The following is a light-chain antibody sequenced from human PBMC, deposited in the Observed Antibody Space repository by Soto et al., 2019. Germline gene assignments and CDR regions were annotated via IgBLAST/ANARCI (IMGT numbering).Light chain of an antibody. CDR2: DVS. J-gene: IGLJ1*01. V-gene: IGLV2-14*01. CDR3: SSYTRSSALVL. CDR1: SSDVGGHNY. Sequence: QSALTQPASVSGSPGQSITISCTGTSSDVGGHNYVSWYQQHPGKAPKLMIYDVSNRPSGVSNRFSGSKSGNTASLTISGLQTEDEDDYYCSSYTRSSALVLLGTGTKLTVL.